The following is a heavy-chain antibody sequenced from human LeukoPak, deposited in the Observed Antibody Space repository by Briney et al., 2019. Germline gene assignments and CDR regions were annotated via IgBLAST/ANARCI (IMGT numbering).Heavy chain of an antibody. V-gene: IGHV4-34*01. CDR1: GGSFSGYY. Sequence: PETLSLTCAVYGGSFSGYYWSWIRQPPGKGLEWIGEINHSGSTNYNPSLKSRVTISVDTSKNQFSLKLSSVTAADTAVYYCARNPYSYGPYYFDYWGQGTLVTVSS. CDR2: INHSGST. J-gene: IGHJ4*02. CDR3: ARNPYSYGPYYFDY. D-gene: IGHD3-10*01.